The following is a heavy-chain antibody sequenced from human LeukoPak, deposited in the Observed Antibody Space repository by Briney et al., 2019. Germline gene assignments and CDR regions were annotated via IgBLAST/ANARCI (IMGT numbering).Heavy chain of an antibody. D-gene: IGHD2-2*01. V-gene: IGHV4-30-2*01. CDR1: GVSVSSGGYY. CDR3: ARALHGPSAAAVFDY. CDR2: IYHSGST. Sequence: SQTLSLTCTVSGVSVSSGGYYWNWIRQPPGKGLEWIGSIYHSGSTYYNPSLKSRVTISVDTSKNQFSLKLSSVTAADTAVYYCARALHGPSAAAVFDYWGQGTLVTVSS. J-gene: IGHJ4*02.